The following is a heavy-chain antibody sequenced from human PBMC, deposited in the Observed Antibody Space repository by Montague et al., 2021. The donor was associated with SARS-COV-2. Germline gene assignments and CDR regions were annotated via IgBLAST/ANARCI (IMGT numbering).Heavy chain of an antibody. CDR2: IYRSGSL. V-gene: IGHV4-61*02. CDR1: GGSISRGYYY. CDR3: ARGVDTGVVTVTGGFDS. Sequence: TLSLTCTVSGGSISRGYYYWSWIRLPAGKGLEWIGRIYRSGSLNYNPSLAGRVVLSVDTSRNQFSMKMTSVTAADTAMYYCARGVDTGVVTVTGGFDSWGQGTLVIVSS. J-gene: IGHJ4*02. D-gene: IGHD5-18*01.